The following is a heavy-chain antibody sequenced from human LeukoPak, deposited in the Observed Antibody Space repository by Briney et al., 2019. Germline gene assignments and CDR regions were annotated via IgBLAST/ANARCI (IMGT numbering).Heavy chain of an antibody. J-gene: IGHJ4*02. D-gene: IGHD5-24*01. V-gene: IGHV3-74*01. CDR3: VRDGDDYNFDY. CDR1: GFTFRNYW. Sequence: GGSLRLSCAASGFTFRNYWMHWVRQAPGKGLVWVTRVKGDGSFTDYADSVKGRFTISRDNAKNTLYLQMYSLRAEDTAAYYCVRDGDDYNFDYWGQGSLVTVSS. CDR2: VKGDGSFT.